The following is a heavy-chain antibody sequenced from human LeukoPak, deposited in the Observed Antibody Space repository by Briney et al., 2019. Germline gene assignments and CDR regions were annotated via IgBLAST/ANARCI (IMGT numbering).Heavy chain of an antibody. Sequence: PSETLSLTCTVSGASISSGGYYWGWLRQHPGKGLEWIGYIYYSGSTYYNPSLKSRFTISVDTSKNQFSLKLSSVTAADTAVYYCARGSDSSGYYSGFFTFDYWGQGTLVTVSS. J-gene: IGHJ4*02. D-gene: IGHD3-22*01. CDR3: ARGSDSSGYYSGFFTFDY. V-gene: IGHV4-31*03. CDR2: IYYSGST. CDR1: GASISSGGYY.